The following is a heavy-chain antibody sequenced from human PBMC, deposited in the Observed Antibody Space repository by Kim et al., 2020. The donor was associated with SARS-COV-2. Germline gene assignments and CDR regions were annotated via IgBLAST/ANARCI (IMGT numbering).Heavy chain of an antibody. CDR3: STKRAYRSGFIES. CDR1: RGFISEYY. V-gene: IGHV4-59*01. J-gene: IGHJ4*02. D-gene: IGHD6-19*01. Sequence: SETLSLTCTASRGFISEYYWSWIRQAPGKGLEWIGYIHHNGITNYNPSSKSRVSISINSSKNQFSFNLNSVTTADTAVYYCSTKRAYRSGFIESWGTGTL. CDR2: IHHNGIT.